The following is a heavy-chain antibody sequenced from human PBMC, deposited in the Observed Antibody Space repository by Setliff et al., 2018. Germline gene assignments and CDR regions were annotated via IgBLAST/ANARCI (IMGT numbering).Heavy chain of an antibody. J-gene: IGHJ5*02. V-gene: IGHV3-23*01. CDR1: GVSFSNYW. CDR3: ARDPNGDYVGAFDP. CDR2: IGASGDRT. Sequence: GGSLRLSCAASGVSFSNYWMHWVRQAPGKGLEWVSSIGASGDRTYYADSVKGRFTISRDNSRNSLYLQMNSLRVEDTASYYCARDPNGDYVGAFDPWGQGILVTVSS. D-gene: IGHD4-17*01.